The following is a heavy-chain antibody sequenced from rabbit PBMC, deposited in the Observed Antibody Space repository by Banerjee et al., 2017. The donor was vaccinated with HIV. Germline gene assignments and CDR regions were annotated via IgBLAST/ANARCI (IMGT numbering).Heavy chain of an antibody. D-gene: IGHD4-1*01. CDR2: IYDKSSDAA. V-gene: IGHV1S45*01. J-gene: IGHJ6*01. Sequence: QEQLEESGGGLVQPEGSLTLTCTASGIDFTPYYMCWVRQAPGKGLEWIACIYDKSSDAAYYASWVNGRFTISKTSSTTVTLQMTSLTAADTATYFCARDLAGVVGWNFGLWGQGTLVTVS. CDR3: ARDLAGVVGWNFGL. CDR1: GIDFTPYY.